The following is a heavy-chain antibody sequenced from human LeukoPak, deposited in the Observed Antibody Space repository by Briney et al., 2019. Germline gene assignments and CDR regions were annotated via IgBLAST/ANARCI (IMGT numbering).Heavy chain of an antibody. CDR1: SR. D-gene: IGHD3-22*01. V-gene: IGHV1-18*01. Sequence: SRISWVRQAPGQGLEGMGWIGTYGGDTYYAQKFQGTITVTTDTSTSTVYMELRNLRSDDTAVYYCARDLWNFYDDSGYNRDFDSWGQGTLVTVSS. CDR2: IGTYGGDT. CDR3: ARDLWNFYDDSGYNRDFDS. J-gene: IGHJ5*01.